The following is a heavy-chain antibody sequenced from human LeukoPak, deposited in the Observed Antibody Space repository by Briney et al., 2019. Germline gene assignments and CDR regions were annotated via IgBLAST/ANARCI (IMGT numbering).Heavy chain of an antibody. Sequence: PSETLSLTRAVSGGSISSSNWGSWVRQPPGKGLEWIGEIYHSGSTNYNPSLKSRVTMSVHTSKNQFSLKLSSVTAADTAVYYCARGVVVAATRWDYWGQGTLVTVSS. J-gene: IGHJ4*02. V-gene: IGHV4-4*02. D-gene: IGHD2-15*01. CDR1: GGSISSSNW. CDR2: IYHSGST. CDR3: ARGVVVAATRWDY.